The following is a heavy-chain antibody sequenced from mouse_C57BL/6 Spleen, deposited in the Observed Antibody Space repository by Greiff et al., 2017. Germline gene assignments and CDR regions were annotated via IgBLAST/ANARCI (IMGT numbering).Heavy chain of an antibody. CDR1: GFKIKDDY. Sequence: EVQLQQSGAELVRPGASVKLSCTASGFKIKDDYMHWVKQRPEQGLEWIGWIDPENGDTEYASKFQGKATITADTSSNTAYLQLSSLTSEDTAVYYCTTAVRAPFAYWGQGTLVTVSA. CDR3: TTAVRAPFAY. CDR2: IDPENGDT. D-gene: IGHD3-3*01. J-gene: IGHJ3*01. V-gene: IGHV14-4*01.